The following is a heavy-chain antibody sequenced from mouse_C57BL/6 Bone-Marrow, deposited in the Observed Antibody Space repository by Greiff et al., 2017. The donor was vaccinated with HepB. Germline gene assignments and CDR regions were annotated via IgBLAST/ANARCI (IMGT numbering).Heavy chain of an antibody. D-gene: IGHD1-1*01. CDR1: GFSLTSYG. CDR3: VYGSSYDYAMDY. J-gene: IGHJ4*01. CDR2: IWSDGST. V-gene: IGHV2-6*03. Sequence: VQLQESGPGLVAPSQSLSITCTVSGFSLTSYGVHWVRQPPGKGLEWLVVIWSDGSTTYNSALKSRLSISKDNSKSQVFLKMNSLQTDDTAMYYCVYGSSYDYAMDYWGQGTSVTVSS.